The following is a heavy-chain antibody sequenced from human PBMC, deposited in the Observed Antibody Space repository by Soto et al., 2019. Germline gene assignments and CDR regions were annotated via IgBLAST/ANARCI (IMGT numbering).Heavy chain of an antibody. Sequence: GGSLRLSCAASGFTFSSYDMHWVRQAPGKGLEWVAIISYDESNKYYVDSVKGRFTISRDISKNTLYLQMNSLRPDDTAVYYCGISGGYYTALDYWGQGTLVTVSS. J-gene: IGHJ4*02. CDR1: GFTFSSYD. V-gene: IGHV3-30*03. D-gene: IGHD3-22*01. CDR2: ISYDESNK. CDR3: GISGGYYTALDY.